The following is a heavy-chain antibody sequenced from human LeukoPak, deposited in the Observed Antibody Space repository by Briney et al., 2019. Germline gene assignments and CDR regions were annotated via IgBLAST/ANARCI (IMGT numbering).Heavy chain of an antibody. J-gene: IGHJ4*02. CDR2: IGWNSGSI. V-gene: IGHV3-9*01. D-gene: IGHD6-13*01. CDR3: AKSRAADTTLLFDY. CDR1: GFTFEDYA. Sequence: GGSLRLSCAASGFTFEDYAMHWVRQPPGKGLEWVSGIGWNSGSIGYADSVKGRFTISRDNSKNTVYLQMNSLRAEDTAVYYCAKSRAADTTLLFDYWGQGTLVTVSS.